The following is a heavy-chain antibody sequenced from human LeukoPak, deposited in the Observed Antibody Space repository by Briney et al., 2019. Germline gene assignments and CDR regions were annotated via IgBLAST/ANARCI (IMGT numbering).Heavy chain of an antibody. Sequence: GKSLRLSCAASGFTFSGYPIHWVRQAPGKGLEWVAVISYDGSNKYYADSVKGRFTISRDNSKNTLYLQMNSLRAEDTAVYYCAKGERVTAGTTRSWFDPWGQGTLVTVSS. V-gene: IGHV3-30-3*02. CDR2: ISYDGSNK. CDR3: AKGERVTAGTTRSWFDP. J-gene: IGHJ5*02. CDR1: GFTFSGYP. D-gene: IGHD2-2*01.